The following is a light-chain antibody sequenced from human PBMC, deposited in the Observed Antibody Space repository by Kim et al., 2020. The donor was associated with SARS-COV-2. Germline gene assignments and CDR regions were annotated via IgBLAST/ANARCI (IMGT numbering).Light chain of an antibody. CDR1: SGSIASNY. J-gene: IGLJ3*02. CDR3: QSCDSSYRSWV. V-gene: IGLV6-57*04. Sequence: NFMLTQPHSVSESPGKTVTISCTRSSGSIASNYVQWYQQRPGSAPTTVIYEDNQRPSGVPDRFSGSIDSSSNSASLTISGLKTEDEADYYCQSCDSSYRSWVFGAGTHLTVL. CDR2: EDN.